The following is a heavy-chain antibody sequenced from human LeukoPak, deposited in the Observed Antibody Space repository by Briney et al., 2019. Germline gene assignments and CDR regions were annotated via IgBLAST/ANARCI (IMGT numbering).Heavy chain of an antibody. CDR1: GYSFTSYW. J-gene: IGHJ6*03. Sequence: GESLKISCKGSGYSFTSYWIGWVRQMPGKGLEWMGIIYPGDSDTRYSPSFQGQVTISADKSISTAYLQWSSLKASDTAMYYCARRVTVTIPRLLSTYYYYYMDVWGKGTTVTVSS. D-gene: IGHD4-17*01. CDR3: ARRVTVTIPRLLSTYYYYYMDV. V-gene: IGHV5-51*01. CDR2: IYPGDSDT.